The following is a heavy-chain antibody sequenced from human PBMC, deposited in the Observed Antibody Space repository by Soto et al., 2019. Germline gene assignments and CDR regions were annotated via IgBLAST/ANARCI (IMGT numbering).Heavy chain of an antibody. Sequence: GGSLRLSCAASGFTFSSYGMHWVRQAPGKGLEWVAVISYDGSNKYYADSVKGRFTISRDNSKNTLYLQMNSLRAEDTAVYYCAKVGYVDTAMVTDYWGQGTLVTVSS. V-gene: IGHV3-30*18. CDR3: AKVGYVDTAMVTDY. CDR2: ISYDGSNK. CDR1: GFTFSSYG. D-gene: IGHD5-18*01. J-gene: IGHJ4*02.